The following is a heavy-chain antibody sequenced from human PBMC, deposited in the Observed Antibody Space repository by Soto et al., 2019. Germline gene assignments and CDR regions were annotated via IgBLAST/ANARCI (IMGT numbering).Heavy chain of an antibody. CDR1: GYTFASYG. CDR2: ISGYNGNT. J-gene: IGHJ4*02. D-gene: IGHD2-15*01. V-gene: IGHV1-18*04. CDR3: ARDCNGGRCYPMY. Sequence: QVQLVQSGAEMKKPGASVKVSCKASGYTFASYGISWVRQAPGQVLEWMGWISGYNGNTNYAQRLQGRVTMTPDTSTSTAYMELRSLREHDTAVYYCARDCNGGRCYPMYWGKGKLVTASS.